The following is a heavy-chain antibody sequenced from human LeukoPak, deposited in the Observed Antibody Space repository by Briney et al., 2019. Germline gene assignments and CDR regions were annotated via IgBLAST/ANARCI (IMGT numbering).Heavy chain of an antibody. CDR1: GYIFTNYF. J-gene: IGHJ4*02. CDR2: INCDEGTA. CDR3: TRAGNQDFES. Sequence: ASVKVSCKASGYIFTNYFMHWVRQDPVRGLEWMGIINCDEGTATYAQKFQGRVTITRDTSTSTVYMDLTSLRSDDTAVYFCTRAGNQDFESWGQGTLVTVSS. V-gene: IGHV1-46*01.